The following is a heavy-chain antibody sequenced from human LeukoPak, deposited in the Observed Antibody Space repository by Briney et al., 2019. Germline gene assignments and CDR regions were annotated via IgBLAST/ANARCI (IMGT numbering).Heavy chain of an antibody. CDR1: GFTFQIYA. D-gene: IGHD1-14*01. J-gene: IGHJ5*02. V-gene: IGHV3-23*01. CDR3: ARDRPNYHEPNGHYYNRDGDH. CDR2: MCGTAGCT. Sequence: GGSLRLSCASSGFTFQIYAMSWVRLAPGKGLEWVASMCGTAGCTFYTDSVKGRFTISRDNSKDTLYLQMNDLRADDTAIYYCARDRPNYHEPNGHYYNRDGDHWGQGALVTVSS.